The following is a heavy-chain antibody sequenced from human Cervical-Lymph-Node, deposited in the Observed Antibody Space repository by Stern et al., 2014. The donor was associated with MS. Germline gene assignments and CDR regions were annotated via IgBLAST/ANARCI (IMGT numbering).Heavy chain of an antibody. CDR2: IAFDGRNK. J-gene: IGHJ3*01. V-gene: IGHV3-30*04. Sequence: QVQLVQSGGGVVQPGRSLRLSCSASGFIFSNYAMYWVRQAPGQGLEWVAVIAFDGRNKFYADSVKGRFTISRDNSESTLFLQMNNLRLEDTAVYYCARDFQQIQPGYAFDFWGQGTTVTVSS. CDR1: GFIFSNYA. CDR3: ARDFQQIQPGYAFDF. D-gene: IGHD3-9*01.